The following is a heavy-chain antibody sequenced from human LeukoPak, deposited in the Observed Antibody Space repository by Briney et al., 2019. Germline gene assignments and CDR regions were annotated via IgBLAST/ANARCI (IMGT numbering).Heavy chain of an antibody. CDR1: GFTFGDYV. CDR3: TRGKYYDFWSGYYPDY. V-gene: IGHV3-49*04. D-gene: IGHD3-3*01. Sequence: GGSLRLSCTASGFTFGDYVMSWVRQAPGKGLEWVGFIRSKAYGGTTEYAASVKGRFTISRDDSKSIAYLQMNSLKTEDTAVYCCTRGKYYDFWSGYYPDYWGQGTLVTVSS. CDR2: IRSKAYGGTT. J-gene: IGHJ4*02.